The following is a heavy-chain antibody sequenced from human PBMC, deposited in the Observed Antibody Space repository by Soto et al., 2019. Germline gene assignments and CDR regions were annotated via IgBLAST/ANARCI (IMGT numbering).Heavy chain of an antibody. J-gene: IGHJ4*02. CDR2: IKQDGSEK. V-gene: IGHV3-7*01. CDR3: ARDLGITGRGPFDY. D-gene: IGHD1-20*01. CDR1: GFTFSSYW. Sequence: EVQLVESGGGLVQPGGSLRLSCAASGFTFSSYWMSWVRQAPGKGLEWVANIKQDGSEKYYVDSVKGRFTSSRDNAKNSLYLQMNSLRAEDTAVYYCARDLGITGRGPFDYWGQGTLVTVSS.